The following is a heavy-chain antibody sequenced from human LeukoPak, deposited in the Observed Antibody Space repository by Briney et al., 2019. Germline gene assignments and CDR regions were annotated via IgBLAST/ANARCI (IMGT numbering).Heavy chain of an antibody. V-gene: IGHV4-34*01. J-gene: IGHJ6*03. Sequence: PSETLSLTCAVYGGSFSGYYWSWIRQPPGKGLEWIGEINHSGSTNYNPSLKSRVTISVDTSKTQFSLKLSSVTAADTAVYYCARLPTVTTGSYYYYMDVWGKGTTVTVSS. CDR1: GGSFSGYY. CDR2: INHSGST. CDR3: ARLPTVTTGSYYYYMDV. D-gene: IGHD4-17*01.